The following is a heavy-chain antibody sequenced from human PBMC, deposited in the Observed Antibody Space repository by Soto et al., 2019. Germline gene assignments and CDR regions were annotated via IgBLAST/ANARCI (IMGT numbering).Heavy chain of an antibody. J-gene: IGHJ6*02. CDR2: INAGNGNT. V-gene: IGHV1-3*01. Sequence: ASVKVSCKASGYTFTSYAMHWVRQAPGQRLEWMGWINAGNGNTKYSQKFQGRVTITRDTSASTAYMELSSLRSEDTAVYYCARAFPYCSGGSCSRGMDVWGQGTTVTVSS. CDR1: GYTFTSYA. D-gene: IGHD2-15*01. CDR3: ARAFPYCSGGSCSRGMDV.